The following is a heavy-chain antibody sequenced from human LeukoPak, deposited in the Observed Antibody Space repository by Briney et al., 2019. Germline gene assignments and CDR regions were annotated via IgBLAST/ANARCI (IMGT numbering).Heavy chain of an antibody. CDR1: GFTFDDYA. CDR3: AKESNYGDYGYFDY. V-gene: IGHV3-9*01. Sequence: GGSLRLSCAASGFTFDDYAMHWVRQAPGGGLEWVAGISRNSGSIGYAGSVKGLFTISRDNAKNSLYLQMNSLRAEDTALYYCAKESNYGDYGYFDYWGQGTLVTVSS. D-gene: IGHD4-17*01. CDR2: ISRNSGSI. J-gene: IGHJ4*02.